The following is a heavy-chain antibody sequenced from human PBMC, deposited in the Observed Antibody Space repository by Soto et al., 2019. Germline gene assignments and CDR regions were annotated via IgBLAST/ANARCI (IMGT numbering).Heavy chain of an antibody. CDR2: IHYSGTT. CDR1: GTSISSYY. V-gene: IGHV4-59*01. Sequence: SEPLYLTCTVSGTSISSYYWSWIRQPPGKGLEWIANIHYSGTTNYNPSLASRVTLSVDTSKNQFSLKMTSVTAADRAMYFCARYNSYAIDYWGRGTLVTVSS. CDR3: ARYNSYAIDY. J-gene: IGHJ4*02. D-gene: IGHD2-8*01.